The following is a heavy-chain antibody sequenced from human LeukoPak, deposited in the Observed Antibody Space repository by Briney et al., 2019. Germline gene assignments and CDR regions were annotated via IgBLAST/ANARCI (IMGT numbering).Heavy chain of an antibody. V-gene: IGHV3-21*01. Sequence: GGSLRLSCAASGFTFSSYSMNWVRQAPGKGLEWVSSISSSSSYIYYADSVKGRFTISRDNAKNSLYLQMNSLRAEDTAVYYCARLRSLEWLLEDFDYWGQGTLVTVSS. CDR3: ARLRSLEWLLEDFDY. CDR1: GFTFSSYS. J-gene: IGHJ4*02. D-gene: IGHD3-3*01. CDR2: ISSSSSYI.